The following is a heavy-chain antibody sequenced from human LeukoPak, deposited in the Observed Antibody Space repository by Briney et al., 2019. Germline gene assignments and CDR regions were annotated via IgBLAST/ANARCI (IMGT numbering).Heavy chain of an antibody. CDR3: AKDRCSSTSCYEDAFDI. D-gene: IGHD2-2*01. CDR2: IRQDGGEK. V-gene: IGHV3-7*01. CDR1: GFTFSEYW. J-gene: IGHJ3*02. Sequence: PGGSLRLSCAVSGFTFSEYWMNWVRQAPGKGLEWVASIRQDGGEKSYVDSVKGRFTISRDNSKNTLYLQMNSLRAEDTAVYYCAKDRCSSTSCYEDAFDIWGQGTMVTVSS.